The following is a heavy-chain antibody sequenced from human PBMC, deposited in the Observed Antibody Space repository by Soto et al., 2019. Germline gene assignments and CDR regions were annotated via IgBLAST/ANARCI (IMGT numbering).Heavy chain of an antibody. D-gene: IGHD3-3*01. CDR2: INPSGGST. V-gene: IGHV1-46*01. CDR3: ARGKYYDFWSGSYYYGMDV. CDR1: GYTFTSYY. Sequence: QVQLVQSGAEVKKPGASVKVSCKASGYTFTSYYMYWVRQAPGQGLEWMGIINPSGGSTSYAQKFQGRVTMTRDTSTSTVYMELSSLRSEDTAVYYCARGKYYDFWSGSYYYGMDVWGQGTTVTVSS. J-gene: IGHJ6*02.